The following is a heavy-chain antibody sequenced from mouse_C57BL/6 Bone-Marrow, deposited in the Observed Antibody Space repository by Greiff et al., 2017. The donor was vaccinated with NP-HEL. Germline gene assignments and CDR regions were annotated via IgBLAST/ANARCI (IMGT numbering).Heavy chain of an antibody. J-gene: IGHJ3*01. CDR2: IDPNSGGT. CDR3: AREGQLSLPFAY. D-gene: IGHD3-2*02. CDR1: GYTFTSYW. V-gene: IGHV1-72*01. Sequence: QVQLQQPGAELVKPGASVKLSCKASGYTFTSYWMHWVKQRPGRGLEWIGRIDPNSGGTKYNEKFRSKATLTVDKPSSPVYMQLSTLTSEDSAVYDCAREGQLSLPFAYWGQGPLVTVSA.